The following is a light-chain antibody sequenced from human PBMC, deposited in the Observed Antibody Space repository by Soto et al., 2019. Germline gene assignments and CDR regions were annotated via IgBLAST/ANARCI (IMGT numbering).Light chain of an antibody. CDR3: QQYNDWPLT. CDR1: QTIYSN. V-gene: IGKV3-15*01. Sequence: IVMTQSPATLSVSPGERATLSCRAGQTIYSNVAWYQQRPGQAPRLLIYRASTRATGVPARFSGSGSGTEFTLTISSLQSEDFALYYCQQYNDWPLTFGQGTKVDIK. J-gene: IGKJ1*01. CDR2: RAS.